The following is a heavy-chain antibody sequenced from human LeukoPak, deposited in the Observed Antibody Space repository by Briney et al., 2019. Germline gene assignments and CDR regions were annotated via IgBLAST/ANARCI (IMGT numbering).Heavy chain of an antibody. J-gene: IGHJ4*02. CDR1: GGSMSSYY. CDR2: ISYSGST. V-gene: IGHV4-59*01. D-gene: IGHD4-17*01. Sequence: PSETLSLTCTVSGGSMSSYYWSCTRQPPGKGLEWIGYISYSGSTNYNPSLRSRVTMSVAASKNRFSLKLSSVTAADTAVYYCARGSGDYGLNYFDYWGQGTLVTVSS. CDR3: ARGSGDYGLNYFDY.